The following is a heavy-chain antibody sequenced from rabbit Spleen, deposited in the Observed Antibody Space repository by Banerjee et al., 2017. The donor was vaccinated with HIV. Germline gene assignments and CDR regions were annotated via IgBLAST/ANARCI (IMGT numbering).Heavy chain of an antibody. Sequence: EQLVESGGGLVKPEGSLTLTCKASGFSFSDRDVMCWVRQAPGKGLEWIACIYPGSSGTTYYASWAKGRFTISKTSSTTVTLQMTSLTVADTATYFCARDTATSFSSYGMDLWGPGTLVTVS. CDR3: ARDTATSFSSYGMDL. CDR2: IYPGSSGTT. D-gene: IGHD1-1*01. J-gene: IGHJ6*01. CDR1: GFSFSDRDV. V-gene: IGHV1S45*01.